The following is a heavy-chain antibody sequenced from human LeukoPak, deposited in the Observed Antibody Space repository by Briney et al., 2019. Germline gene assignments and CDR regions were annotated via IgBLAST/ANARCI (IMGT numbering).Heavy chain of an antibody. CDR2: ISSSSSTI. CDR1: GFTFSSYS. V-gene: IGHV3-48*01. CDR3: ARVWDIVVVDYYMDV. J-gene: IGHJ6*03. D-gene: IGHD2-2*01. Sequence: GGSLRLSCAASGFTFSSYSMNWVRRAPGKGLEWVSYISSSSSTIYYADSVKGRFTISRDNAKNSLYLQMNSLRAEDTAVYYCARVWDIVVVDYYMDVWGKGTTVTVSS.